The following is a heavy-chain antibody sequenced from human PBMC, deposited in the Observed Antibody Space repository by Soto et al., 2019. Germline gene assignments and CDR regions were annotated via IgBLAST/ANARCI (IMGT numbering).Heavy chain of an antibody. Sequence: SETLSLTCIVSGGSISSYYWSWIRQPPGKGLEWIGYIYYSGSTNYNPSLKSRVTISVEKSKNQFSLKLSSVTAADTAVYYCARKGGDNNYFDYWGQGTLVTVS. CDR2: IYYSGST. CDR1: GGSISSYY. J-gene: IGHJ4*02. CDR3: ARKGGDNNYFDY. D-gene: IGHD4-17*01. V-gene: IGHV4-59*01.